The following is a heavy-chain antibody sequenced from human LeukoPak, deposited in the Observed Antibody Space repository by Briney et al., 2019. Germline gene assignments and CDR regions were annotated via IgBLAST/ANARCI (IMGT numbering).Heavy chain of an antibody. Sequence: KPSETLSLTCSVSGGSVSGTNYYWAWIRQPPEKGLEWIGTIYYSGSTYYNVSPKSRVTILVDTSKNQFSLNLSSVTAADTAVYYCARLRSPGDFDYWGQGTLVTVSS. V-gene: IGHV4-39*07. CDR1: GGSVSGTNYY. J-gene: IGHJ4*02. CDR3: ARLRSPGDFDY. D-gene: IGHD1-26*01. CDR2: IYYSGST.